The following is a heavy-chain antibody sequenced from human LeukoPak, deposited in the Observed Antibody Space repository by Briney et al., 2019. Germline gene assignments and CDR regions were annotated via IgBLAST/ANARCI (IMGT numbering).Heavy chain of an antibody. CDR1: GFTFSSYA. CDR2: VKQDGSEK. V-gene: IGHV3-7*03. Sequence: GGSLRLSCAASGFTFSSYAMSWVRQAPGKGLEWVAAVKQDGSEKSYVDSVKGRFIASKDNAKNSLYLQMISLRAEDTAVYYCAKVAHYYGSGSYYEYYFDYWGQGTLVTVSS. D-gene: IGHD3-10*01. J-gene: IGHJ4*02. CDR3: AKVAHYYGSGSYYEYYFDY.